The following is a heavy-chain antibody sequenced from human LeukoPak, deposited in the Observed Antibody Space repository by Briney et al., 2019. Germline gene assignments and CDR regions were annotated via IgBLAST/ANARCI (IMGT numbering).Heavy chain of an antibody. Sequence: SETLSLTCTVSGGSISSYYWSWIRQPPGKGLEWIGYIYYSGSTNYNPSLKSRVTISVDTSKNQFSLKLSSVTASDTAVYYCASLGVAATYFDYWGQGTLVTVSS. V-gene: IGHV4-59*01. CDR2: IYYSGST. CDR3: ASLGVAATYFDY. J-gene: IGHJ4*02. D-gene: IGHD2-15*01. CDR1: GGSISSYY.